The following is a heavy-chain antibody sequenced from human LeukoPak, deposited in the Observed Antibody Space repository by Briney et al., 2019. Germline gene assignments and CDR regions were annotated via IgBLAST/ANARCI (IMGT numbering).Heavy chain of an antibody. Sequence: SETLSLTCTVSGGSISSYYWSWIGQPPGKGLEWIGYIYYSGSTNYNPSLKSRVTISVDTSKNQFSLKLSSVTAADTAVYYGARNRSRSSGYYYVNFYWYFDLWGRGTLVTVSS. CDR1: GGSISSYY. D-gene: IGHD3-22*01. V-gene: IGHV4-59*01. J-gene: IGHJ2*01. CDR2: IYYSGST. CDR3: ARNRSRSSGYYYVNFYWYFDL.